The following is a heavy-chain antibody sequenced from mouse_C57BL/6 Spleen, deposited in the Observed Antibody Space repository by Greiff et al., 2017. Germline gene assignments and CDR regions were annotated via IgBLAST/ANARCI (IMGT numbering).Heavy chain of an antibody. J-gene: IGHJ4*01. D-gene: IGHD1-1*01. V-gene: IGHV1-53*01. Sequence: VQLQQSGTELVKPGASVKLSCKASGYTFTSYWMHWVKQRPGQGLEWIGNINPSNGGTNYNEKFKSKATLTVDKSSSTAYMQLSSLTSEDSAVYYGSTTVVAGPYAMDYWGQGTSVTVSS. CDR1: GYTFTSYW. CDR3: STTVVAGPYAMDY. CDR2: INPSNGGT.